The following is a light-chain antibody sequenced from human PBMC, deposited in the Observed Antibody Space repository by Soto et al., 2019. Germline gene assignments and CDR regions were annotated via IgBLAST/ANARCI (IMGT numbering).Light chain of an antibody. V-gene: IGKV1-8*01. CDR1: QGISSY. J-gene: IGKJ1*01. CDR3: QQYYSYPPT. Sequence: AIRMTQSPSSLSASTGDRVIITCRASQGISSYLAWYQQKPGKAPKLLIYAASTLQSGVPSRFSGSGSGTDFTLTISCLQSEDFATYYCQQYYSYPPTFGQGTKVEIK. CDR2: AAS.